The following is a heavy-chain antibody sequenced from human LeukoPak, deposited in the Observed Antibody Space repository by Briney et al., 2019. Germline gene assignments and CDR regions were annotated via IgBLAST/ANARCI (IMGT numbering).Heavy chain of an antibody. V-gene: IGHV3-15*01. CDR2: IKSKTDGGTT. Sequence: ASGFTFSNAWMSWVRQAPGKGLEWVGRIKSKTDGGTTDYAAPVKGRFTISRDDSKNTLYLQMNSLKTEDTAVYYCTTGYCSSTSCRDYYYYYGMDVWGKGTTVTVSS. D-gene: IGHD2-2*01. CDR1: GFTFSNAW. CDR3: TTGYCSSTSCRDYYYYYGMDV. J-gene: IGHJ6*04.